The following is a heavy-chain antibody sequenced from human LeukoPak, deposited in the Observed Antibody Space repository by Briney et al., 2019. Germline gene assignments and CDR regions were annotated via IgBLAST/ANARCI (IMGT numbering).Heavy chain of an antibody. CDR1: GGSISSYD. D-gene: IGHD6-13*01. J-gene: IGHJ4*02. V-gene: IGHV4-59*01. CDR2: ISHSGNT. Sequence: SETLSLTCTVSGGSISSYDWSWIRQPPGRGLEWIAYISHSGNTNYNPSLKSRVTISADTSKNQFSLKLSSVTAADTAVYYCARDPSAAAGYFDFWGQGTLVTVSS. CDR3: ARDPSAAAGYFDF.